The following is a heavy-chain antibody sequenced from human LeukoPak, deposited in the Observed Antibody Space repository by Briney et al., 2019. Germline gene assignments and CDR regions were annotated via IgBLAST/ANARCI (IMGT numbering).Heavy chain of an antibody. J-gene: IGHJ4*02. CDR3: ARDQGRSGYGDYFGAFDY. V-gene: IGHV1-18*01. Sequence: ASVKVSCKASGYTRSSYGISWVRQAPGQGLEWKGWITDYSGNTNYAQKFQGRVTMTTDTFTSTAYMELRSLRSDDTAVYYCARDQGRSGYGDYFGAFDYWGQGTLVTVSS. CDR2: ITDYSGNT. D-gene: IGHD4-17*01. CDR1: GYTRSSYG.